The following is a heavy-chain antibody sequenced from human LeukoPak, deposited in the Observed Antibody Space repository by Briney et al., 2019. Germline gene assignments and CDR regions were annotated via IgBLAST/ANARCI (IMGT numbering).Heavy chain of an antibody. Sequence: GGSLRLSCAASGFTFSSYGMHWVRQAPGKGLEWVAVIWYDGSNKYYADSVKGRFTISRDNSKNTLYLQMNGLRAEDTAVYYCARSGIVWFGELSGVAADYWGQGTLVTVSS. CDR1: GFTFSSYG. V-gene: IGHV3-33*01. CDR2: IWYDGSNK. D-gene: IGHD3-10*01. CDR3: ARSGIVWFGELSGVAADY. J-gene: IGHJ4*02.